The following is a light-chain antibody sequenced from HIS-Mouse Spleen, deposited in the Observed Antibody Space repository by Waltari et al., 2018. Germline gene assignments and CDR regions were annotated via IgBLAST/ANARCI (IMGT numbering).Light chain of an antibody. CDR1: ALPKKY. CDR3: YSTDSSGNHRV. V-gene: IGLV3-10*01. Sequence: SYELTQPPSVSVPPGQTARITCSGDALPKKYAYGYQQKPGQAPVLVIYEDSKRPSGIPERFSGSSSGTMATLTISGAQVEDEADYYCYSTDSSGNHRVFGGGTKLTVL. CDR2: EDS. J-gene: IGLJ2*01.